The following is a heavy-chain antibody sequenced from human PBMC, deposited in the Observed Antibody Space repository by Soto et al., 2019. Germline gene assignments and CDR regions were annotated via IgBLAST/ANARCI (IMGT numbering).Heavy chain of an antibody. J-gene: IGHJ4*02. CDR1: GFTFDDYT. V-gene: IGHV3-43*01. CDR3: AKEGYCSSTSCYISGYQEEIFDY. D-gene: IGHD2-2*02. Sequence: GGSLRLSCAASGFTFDDYTMHWVRQAPGKGLEWVSLISWDGGSTYYADSVKGRFTISRDNSKNSLYLQMNSLRTEDTALYYCAKEGYCSSTSCYISGYQEEIFDYWGQGTLVTVSS. CDR2: ISWDGGST.